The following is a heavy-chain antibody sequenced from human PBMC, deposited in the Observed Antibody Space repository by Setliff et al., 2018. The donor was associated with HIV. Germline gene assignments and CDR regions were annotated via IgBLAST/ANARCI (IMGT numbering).Heavy chain of an antibody. J-gene: IGHJ4*02. V-gene: IGHV4-39*07. Sequence: SETLSLTCIVSGGSISSSSYYWGWIRQPPGKGLEWIGTVYYSGSTYYNPSLKSRVTVSVDTSKNQFSLKLGSVTAADTAVYYCARESPSSSWFYFDFWGQGTLVTVSS. D-gene: IGHD6-13*01. CDR2: VYYSGST. CDR1: GGSISSSSYY. CDR3: ARESPSSSWFYFDF.